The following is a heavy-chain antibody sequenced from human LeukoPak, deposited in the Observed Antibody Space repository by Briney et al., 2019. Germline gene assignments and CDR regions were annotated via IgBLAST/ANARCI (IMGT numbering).Heavy chain of an antibody. V-gene: IGHV3-21*01. CDR1: GFTFSSYS. J-gene: IGHJ4*02. CDR3: ASGGSSWGRTGLDY. D-gene: IGHD6-13*01. Sequence: GGSLRLSCAASGFTFSSYSMNWVRQAPGKGLEWVSSISSSSSYIYYADSVKGRFTISRDNAKNSLYLQMNSLRAEDTAVYYCASGGSSWGRTGLDYWGQGTLVTVSS. CDR2: ISSSSSYI.